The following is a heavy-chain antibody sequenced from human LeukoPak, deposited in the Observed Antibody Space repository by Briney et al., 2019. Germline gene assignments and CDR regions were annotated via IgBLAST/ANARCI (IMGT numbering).Heavy chain of an antibody. D-gene: IGHD3-10*01. J-gene: IGHJ5*02. CDR1: GGSIGSYY. CDR3: AIHAGSYPWFDP. CDR2: IYYSGSA. Sequence: SETLSLTCTVSGGSIGSYYWSWIRQPPGKGLEWIGYIYYSGSANYNPSLKSRVTISVDTSKNQFSLKLSSVTAADTALYYCAIHAGSYPWFDPWGQGTLVTVSS. V-gene: IGHV4-59*01.